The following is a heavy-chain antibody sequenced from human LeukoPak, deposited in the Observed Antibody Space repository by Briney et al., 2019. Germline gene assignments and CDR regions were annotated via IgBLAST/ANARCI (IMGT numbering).Heavy chain of an antibody. D-gene: IGHD3-16*01. J-gene: IGHJ4*02. CDR3: ATSLAGGDY. CDR2: IKQDGSEK. CDR1: GSTLSSDW. Sequence: PGGSLRLSCAASGSTLSSDWMSWVRQVPGKGLEWVANIKQDGSEKYYVDSVKGRFTISRDNAKNSLYLQMNSLRAEDTAVYYCATSLAGGDYWGQGTLVTVSS. V-gene: IGHV3-7*01.